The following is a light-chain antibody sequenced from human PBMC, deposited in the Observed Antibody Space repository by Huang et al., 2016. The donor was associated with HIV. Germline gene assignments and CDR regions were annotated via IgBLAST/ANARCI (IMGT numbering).Light chain of an antibody. V-gene: IGKV1-39*01. J-gene: IGKJ2*01. CDR2: AAS. CDR3: QQPYIPPYI. Sequence: DIQMTQSPFFLSASVGDRVTFTCRASQSISSYLNWYQQKPGKAPELLIYAASNLQSGAPSRFGVSGSGTDFTLPIVILQPEDFATYYCQQPYIPPYIFGQGTRLEIK. CDR1: QSISSY.